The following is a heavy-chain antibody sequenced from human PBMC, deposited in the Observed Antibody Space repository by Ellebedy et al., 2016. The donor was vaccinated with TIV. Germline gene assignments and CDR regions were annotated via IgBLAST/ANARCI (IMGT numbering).Heavy chain of an antibody. CDR3: AREGVGQDIVVVPVASFDY. Sequence: AASVKVSCKASGYTFTSYAMHWVRQAPGQRLEWMGWINAGNGNTKYSQNFQGRVTITRDTSASTAYMELSSLRSEDTAVYYCAREGVGQDIVVVPVASFDYWGQGTLVTVSS. D-gene: IGHD2-2*01. J-gene: IGHJ4*02. V-gene: IGHV1-3*01. CDR2: INAGNGNT. CDR1: GYTFTSYA.